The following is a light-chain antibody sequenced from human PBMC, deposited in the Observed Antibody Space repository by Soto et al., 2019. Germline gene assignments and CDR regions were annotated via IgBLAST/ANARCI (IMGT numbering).Light chain of an antibody. Sequence: DIQMTQSPSSVSASVGDRVTITCRASQCISSWLAWYQQKPGKAPKLLIYAASSLQSGVPSRFSGSVSGTEFTLTISSRQPEDFATYYCQHANSFPGTFGQGTKVEIK. CDR2: AAS. J-gene: IGKJ1*01. V-gene: IGKV1-12*01. CDR1: QCISSW. CDR3: QHANSFPGT.